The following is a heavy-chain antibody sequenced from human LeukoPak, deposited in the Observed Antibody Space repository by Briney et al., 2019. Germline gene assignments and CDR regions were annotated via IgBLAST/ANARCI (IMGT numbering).Heavy chain of an antibody. Sequence: GGSLRLSCAASGFTFSSYAMHWVRQAPGKGLEWVAVKSYDGSNKYYADSVKGRFTISRDNSKNTLYLQMNSLRAEDTAVYYCARDRGYSYDYWGQGTLVTVSS. CDR1: GFTFSSYA. D-gene: IGHD5-18*01. J-gene: IGHJ4*02. CDR3: ARDRGYSYDY. V-gene: IGHV3-30*04. CDR2: KSYDGSNK.